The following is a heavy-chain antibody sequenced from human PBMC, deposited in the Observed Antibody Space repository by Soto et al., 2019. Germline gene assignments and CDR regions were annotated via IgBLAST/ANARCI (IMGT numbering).Heavy chain of an antibody. J-gene: IGHJ4*02. CDR2: LNPNSGDT. V-gene: IGHV1-8*01. CDR3: ATSGGWWYLY. CDR1: GYTFSSYD. D-gene: IGHD2-15*01. Sequence: QVQLVQSGAEVKKPGASVKVSCKASGYTFSSYDINWVRQATGQGLEWMGWLNPNSGDTGYATTFQGRFTLTSYTSIHSAYIDLSSLTCDDTAVYYCATSGGWWYLYGGQGTQVPVSS.